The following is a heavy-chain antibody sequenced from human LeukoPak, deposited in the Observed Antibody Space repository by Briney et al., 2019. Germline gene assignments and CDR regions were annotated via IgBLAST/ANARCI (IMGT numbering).Heavy chain of an antibody. CDR2: VYYSGTT. J-gene: IGHJ4*02. CDR3: ARGRIAAATTYYFDY. CDR1: GGSISNYY. V-gene: IGHV4-59*12. D-gene: IGHD6-13*01. Sequence: PSETLSLTCTVSGGSISNYYWSWIRQPPGKGLEWIGYVYYSGTTNYNPSLKSRVTISVDTSKNQFSLKMRSVTAADTAVYYCARGRIAAATTYYFDYWGQGTLVTVSS.